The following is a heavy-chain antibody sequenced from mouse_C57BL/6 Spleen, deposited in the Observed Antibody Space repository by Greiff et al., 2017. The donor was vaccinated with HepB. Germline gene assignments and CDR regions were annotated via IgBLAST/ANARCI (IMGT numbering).Heavy chain of an antibody. CDR2: ISSGGDYI. V-gene: IGHV5-9-1*02. D-gene: IGHD2-3*01. J-gene: IGHJ3*01. CDR1: GFTFSSYA. Sequence: DVMLVESGEGLVKPGGSLKLSCAASGFTFSSYAMSWVRQTPEKRLEWVAYISSGGDYIYYADTVKGRFTISRDNARNTLYLQMSSLKSEDTAMYYCTGDGYFAWFAYWGQGTLVTVSA. CDR3: TGDGYFAWFAY.